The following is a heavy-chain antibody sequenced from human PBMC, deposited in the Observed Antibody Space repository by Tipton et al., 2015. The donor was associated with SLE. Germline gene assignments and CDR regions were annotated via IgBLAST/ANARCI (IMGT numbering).Heavy chain of an antibody. CDR1: GYTFTSYY. Sequence: QSGAEVKKPGASVKVSCKASGYTFTSYYMHWVRQAPGQGLEWMGIINPSGGSTSYAQKFQGRVTMTRDTSTSTVYMELRRLRSEDPAVYSCARGGEYDAFDFWGQGTMVTVSS. CDR3: ARGGEYDAFDF. CDR2: INPSGGST. V-gene: IGHV1-46*01. D-gene: IGHD3-16*01. J-gene: IGHJ3*01.